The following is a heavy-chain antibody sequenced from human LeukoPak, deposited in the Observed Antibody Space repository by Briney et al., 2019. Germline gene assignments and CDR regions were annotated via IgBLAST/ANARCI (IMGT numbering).Heavy chain of an antibody. CDR2: IYYSGST. CDR1: GGSISSSSYY. Sequence: PSQTLSLTCTVSGGSISSSSYYWGWIRQPPGKGLEWIGSIYYSGSTYYNPSLKSRVTISVDTSKNQFSLKLSSVTAADTAVYYCARYIVVVPAASVEDAFDIWGQGTMVTVSS. V-gene: IGHV4-39*01. D-gene: IGHD2-2*01. CDR3: ARYIVVVPAASVEDAFDI. J-gene: IGHJ3*02.